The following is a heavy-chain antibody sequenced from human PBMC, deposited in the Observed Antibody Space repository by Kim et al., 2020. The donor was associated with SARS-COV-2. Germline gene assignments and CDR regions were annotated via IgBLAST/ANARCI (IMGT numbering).Heavy chain of an antibody. CDR1: GFTFSNAW. CDR2: IKSKTDGGTT. D-gene: IGHD3-10*01. Sequence: GGSLRLSCAASGFTFSNAWMSWVRQAPGKGLEWVGRIKSKTDGGTTDYAAPVKGRFTISRDDSKNTLYLQMNSLKTEDTAVYYCTTDLGVTMVRGVTLTYGMDVWGQGTTVTVSS. V-gene: IGHV3-15*01. CDR3: TTDLGVTMVRGVTLTYGMDV. J-gene: IGHJ6*02.